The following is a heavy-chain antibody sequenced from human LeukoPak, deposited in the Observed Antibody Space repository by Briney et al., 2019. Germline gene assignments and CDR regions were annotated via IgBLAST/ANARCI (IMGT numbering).Heavy chain of an antibody. D-gene: IGHD2-8*01. J-gene: IGHJ1*01. CDR3: ARGLSTDCTNGVCFLAEYFQH. Sequence: SETLSLTCAVYGGSFSGCYWSWIRQPPGKGLEWIGEINHSGSTNYNPSLKSRVTISVDTSKNQFSLKLSSVTAADTAVYYCARGLSTDCTNGVCFLAEYFQHWGQGTLVTVSS. CDR2: INHSGST. CDR1: GGSFSGCY. V-gene: IGHV4-34*01.